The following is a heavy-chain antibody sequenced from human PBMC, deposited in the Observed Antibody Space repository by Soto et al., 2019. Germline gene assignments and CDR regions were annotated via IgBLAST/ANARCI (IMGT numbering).Heavy chain of an antibody. CDR3: ARDRADIVATIGGLIFDY. D-gene: IGHD5-12*01. J-gene: IGHJ4*02. CDR2: ISGSGGST. Sequence: GGSLRLSCAASGFSFRSYAMSWVRQAPGKGLEWVSAISGSGGSTYYADSVKGRFTISRDNSKNTLYLQMNSLRAEDTAVYYCARDRADIVATIGGLIFDYWGQGTLVTSPQ. CDR1: GFSFRSYA. V-gene: IGHV3-23*01.